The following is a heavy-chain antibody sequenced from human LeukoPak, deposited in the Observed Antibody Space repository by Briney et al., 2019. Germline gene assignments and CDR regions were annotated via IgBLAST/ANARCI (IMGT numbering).Heavy chain of an antibody. V-gene: IGHV3-23*01. CDR1: GFTFSSYA. D-gene: IGHD2-2*01. CDR2: ISGSGGST. CDR3: AKSLISTSCYMGFDY. Sequence: PGGSLRLSCAASGFTFSSYAMIWVRQAPGKGLEGVSAISGSGGSTYYADSVKRRFTISRDNSKNTPYLQMNSLRAEDTAVYYCAKSLISTSCYMGFDYWGQGTLVTVSS. J-gene: IGHJ4*02.